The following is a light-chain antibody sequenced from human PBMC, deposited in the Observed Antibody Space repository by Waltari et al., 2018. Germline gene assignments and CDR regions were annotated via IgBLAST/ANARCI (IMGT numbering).Light chain of an antibody. J-gene: IGLJ2*01. CDR2: DNM. V-gene: IGLV1-44*01. Sequence: QSVLTQPPSASGTPGQRVTISCSGSSSNIGSNTVNWYQQLPGTAPKLLIYDNMDRPSGVPDRCSGSKSGTSASLAISELQSEDEADYHCAAWDDNLNGVVFGGGTKLTVL. CDR1: SSNIGSNT. CDR3: AAWDDNLNGVV.